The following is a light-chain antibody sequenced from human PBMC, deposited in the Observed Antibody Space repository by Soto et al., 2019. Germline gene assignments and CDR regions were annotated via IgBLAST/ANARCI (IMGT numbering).Light chain of an antibody. CDR3: QSYDSSNHWV. CDR2: EDK. Sequence: NFMLTQPHSVSESPGKTVTISCTRSSGSIASNYVQWYQQRPGSSPTTVIYEDKQRPSGVPDRFSGSIDSSSNSASLTISGLMTEDEADYYCQSYDSSNHWVFGGGTKVTVL. CDR1: SGSIASNY. V-gene: IGLV6-57*01. J-gene: IGLJ3*02.